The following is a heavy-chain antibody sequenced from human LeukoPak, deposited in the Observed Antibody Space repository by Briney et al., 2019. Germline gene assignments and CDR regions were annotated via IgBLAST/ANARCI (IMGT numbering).Heavy chain of an antibody. CDR2: INPSGGST. CDR1: GYTFTSYY. J-gene: IGHJ5*02. D-gene: IGHD6-6*01. Sequence: ASVKVSCKASGYTFTSYYMHWVRQAPGQGLEWMGIINPSGGSTSYAQKFQGRVTMTRDMSTSTVYMELSSLRSEDTAVYYCARDRGIAARRGQLYWFDPWGQGTLVTVSS. V-gene: IGHV1-46*01. CDR3: ARDRGIAARRGQLYWFDP.